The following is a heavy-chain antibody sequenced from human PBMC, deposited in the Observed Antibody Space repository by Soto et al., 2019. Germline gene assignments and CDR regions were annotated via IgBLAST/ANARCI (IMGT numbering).Heavy chain of an antibody. V-gene: IGHV4-4*08. CDR1: GGAISYYY. CDR3: AREFRSRHYYDTSGFYSPYYFDY. J-gene: IGHJ4*02. D-gene: IGHD3-22*01. Sequence: SETLSLTCPVSGGAISYYYWSWIRQSPGKGLEWIGYVYTSGNTNYNPSLKSRVSMSIDTSKNQFSLNLRSVTPADTAVYYCAREFRSRHYYDTSGFYSPYYFDYWGQGALVTVSS. CDR2: VYTSGNT.